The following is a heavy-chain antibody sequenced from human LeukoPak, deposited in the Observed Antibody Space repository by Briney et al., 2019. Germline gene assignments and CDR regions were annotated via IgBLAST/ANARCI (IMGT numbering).Heavy chain of an antibody. CDR1: GFTFSSYG. D-gene: IGHD4-11*01. V-gene: IGHV3-30*18. CDR3: AKDLTTGFYYYYGMDV. J-gene: IGHJ6*02. CDR2: ISYDGSNK. Sequence: GGSLRLSCAASGFTFSSYGMHWVRQAPGKGLEWVAAISYDGSNKYYADSVKGRFTISRDNSKNTLYLQMNSLRAEDTAVYYCAKDLTTGFYYYYGMDVWGQGTTVTVSS.